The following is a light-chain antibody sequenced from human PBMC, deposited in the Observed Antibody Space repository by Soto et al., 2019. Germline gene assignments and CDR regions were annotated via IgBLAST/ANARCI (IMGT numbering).Light chain of an antibody. CDR2: GAS. V-gene: IGKV3-20*01. CDR1: QSVRSS. Sequence: EIVLTQSPGTLSLSPGERATLSCRASQSVRSSLAWYQQKPGQAPRLLISGASNRATGIPARFSGSGSGTDFTLTISRLEPEDFAVYFCQQYGGSPLTFGGGTKVEIK. CDR3: QQYGGSPLT. J-gene: IGKJ4*01.